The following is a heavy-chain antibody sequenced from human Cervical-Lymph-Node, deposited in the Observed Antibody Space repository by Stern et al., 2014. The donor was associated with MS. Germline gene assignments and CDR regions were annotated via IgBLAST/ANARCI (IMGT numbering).Heavy chain of an antibody. Sequence: QVQLQESGPGLVKPSETLSLTCTVSGGSISSYYWSWIWKPQGKGMEWIGYIYYSWSTNYNPSLKSRFTISVDTSKNQFSLKLSSVTASNTAVYYCAGGGDCSSTSCYLQSASYFDYWGQGTLVTVSS. J-gene: IGHJ4*02. D-gene: IGHD2-2*01. CDR1: GGSISSYY. CDR3: AGGGDCSSTSCYLQSASYFDY. CDR2: IYYSWST. V-gene: IGHV4-59*01.